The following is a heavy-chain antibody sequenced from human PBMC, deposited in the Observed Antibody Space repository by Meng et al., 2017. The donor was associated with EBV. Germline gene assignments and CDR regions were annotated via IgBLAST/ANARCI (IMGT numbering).Heavy chain of an antibody. D-gene: IGHD6-13*01. J-gene: IGHJ4*02. CDR1: GFTFSSYW. Sequence: GRLGESGGGLVQPGGSLRPSWAASGFTFSSYWMHWVRQAPGKGLVWVSRINSDGSSTSYADSVKGRFTISRDNAKNTLYLQMNSLRAEDTAVYYCARGGGYSSSWYPDWGQGTLVTVSS. CDR2: INSDGSST. CDR3: ARGGGYSSSWYPD. V-gene: IGHV3-74*01.